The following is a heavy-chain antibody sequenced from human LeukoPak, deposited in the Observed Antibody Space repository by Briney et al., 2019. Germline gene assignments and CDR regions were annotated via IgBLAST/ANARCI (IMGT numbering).Heavy chain of an antibody. CDR2: IYYSGST. J-gene: IGHJ4*02. CDR3: ATAQVATIDH. D-gene: IGHD5-12*01. CDR1: GGSISSYY. V-gene: IGHV4-59*01. Sequence: SETLSFTCTVSGGSISSYYWSWIRQPPGKGLKWIGYIYYSGSTNYNPSLKSRVTISVDTSKNQFSLKLSSVTAADTAVYYCATAQVATIDHWGQGTLVTVSS.